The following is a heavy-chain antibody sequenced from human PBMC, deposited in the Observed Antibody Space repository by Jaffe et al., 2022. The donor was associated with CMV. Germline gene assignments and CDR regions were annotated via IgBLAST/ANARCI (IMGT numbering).Heavy chain of an antibody. CDR3: ARLIVAPLRFFDWLITHWFDP. V-gene: IGHV4-59*08. D-gene: IGHD3-9*01. Sequence: QVQLQESGPGLVKPSETLSLTCTVSGGSISGYYWSWIRQPPGKGLEWIGYIYYSGSTNYNPSLKSRVTISVDTSKNQFSLKLSSVTAADTAVYYCARLIVAPLRFFDWLITHWFDPWGQGTLVTVSA. J-gene: IGHJ5*02. CDR2: IYYSGST. CDR1: GGSISGYY.